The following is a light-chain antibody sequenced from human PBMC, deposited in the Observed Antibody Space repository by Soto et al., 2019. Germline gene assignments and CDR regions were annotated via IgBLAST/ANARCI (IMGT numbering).Light chain of an antibody. CDR3: LQHNSYPYT. Sequence: DIQMTQSPSSLSASVGDRVTITCRASQDIRNALGWYQQKPGKAPTRLIYTASSLQSGVPSRFSGSRSGTEFTLTIISLQPEDFATYYCLQHNSYPYTFGQGTKLEIK. CDR1: QDIRNA. CDR2: TAS. J-gene: IGKJ2*01. V-gene: IGKV1-17*01.